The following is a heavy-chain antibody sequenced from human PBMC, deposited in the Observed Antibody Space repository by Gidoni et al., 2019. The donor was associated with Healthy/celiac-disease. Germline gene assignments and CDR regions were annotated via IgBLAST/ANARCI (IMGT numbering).Heavy chain of an antibody. CDR1: GGSIRSSSYY. CDR3: ARQIYGSGSYNFDY. CDR2: IYYSGST. D-gene: IGHD3-10*01. J-gene: IGHJ4*02. V-gene: IGHV4-39*01. Sequence: QLQLQESGPGLVKPSETLSLTCTVSGGSIRSSSYYWGWIRQPPGKGLEWIGSIYYSGSTYYNPSLKSRVTISVDTSKNQFSLKLSSVTAADTAVYYCARQIYGSGSYNFDYWGQGTLVTVSS.